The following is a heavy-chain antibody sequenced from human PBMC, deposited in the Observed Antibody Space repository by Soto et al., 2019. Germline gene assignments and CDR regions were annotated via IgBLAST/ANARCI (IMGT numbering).Heavy chain of an antibody. J-gene: IGHJ6*03. V-gene: IGHV4-31*03. CDR2: IYYSGST. CDR1: GGSISSGGYY. Sequence: PSETLSLTCTVSGGSISSGGYYWSWIRQHPGKGLEWIGYIYYSGSTYYNPSLKSRVTISVDTSKNQFSLKLSSVTAADTAVYYCARSPFGESFYYYYYMDVWGKGTTVTVSS. D-gene: IGHD3-10*01. CDR3: ARSPFGESFYYYYYMDV.